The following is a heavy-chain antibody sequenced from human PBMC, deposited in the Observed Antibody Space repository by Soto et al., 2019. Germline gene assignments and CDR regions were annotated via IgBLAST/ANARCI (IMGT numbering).Heavy chain of an antibody. V-gene: IGHV4-4*02. CDR3: ARHDNMTLGLTYFDF. D-gene: IGHD1-1*01. J-gene: IGHJ4*02. CDR2: MHHSGCR. CDR1: GDSISSDKW. Sequence: QVQLQESGPGLVKPSGTLSLTCSVSGDSISSDKWWSWVRQPPGKGLEWFGEMHHSGCRHYKPSLRGRATISVVKSRKQFSLQLTSVTAADTALYFCARHDNMTLGLTYFDFWGQGTLVTVS.